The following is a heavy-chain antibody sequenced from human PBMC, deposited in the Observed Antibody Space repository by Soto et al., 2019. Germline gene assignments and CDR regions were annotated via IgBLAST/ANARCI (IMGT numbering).Heavy chain of an antibody. CDR3: ARDPYSSTTVTIMDY. CDR1: GYTFTNND. V-gene: IGHV1-8*02. CDR2: MNPGSGDT. Sequence: ASVKVSCKASGYTFTNNDVSWVRQATGQGLEWMGWMNPGSGDTGYAQKFQGRVTMTRDISIATAYMELNSLTSEDTAIYYCARDPYSSTTVTIMDYWGQGTQVTVSS. J-gene: IGHJ4*02. D-gene: IGHD4-17*01.